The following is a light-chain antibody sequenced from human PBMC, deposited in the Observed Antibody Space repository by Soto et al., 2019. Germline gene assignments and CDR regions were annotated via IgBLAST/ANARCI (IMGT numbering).Light chain of an antibody. Sequence: LTQPASMSGSPGQSITISCTGTSSDVGSYNLVSWYQHHPGEAPKLIIYDANKRPSGISNRFSGSKSGNTASLTTSGLQAEDEADYYCCSYAGSTTFYVFGIGTKVTVL. J-gene: IGLJ1*01. CDR2: DAN. CDR1: SSDVGSYNL. V-gene: IGLV2-23*01. CDR3: CSYAGSTTFYV.